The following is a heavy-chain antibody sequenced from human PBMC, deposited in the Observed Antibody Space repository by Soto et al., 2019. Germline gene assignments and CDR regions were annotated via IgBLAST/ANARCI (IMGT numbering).Heavy chain of an antibody. Sequence: QITLKESGPTLVQPTQTLTLTCTFSGFSLSTNGVAVGWIRQTPGKALEWLALIYWDDDRRYSPSLKSRLTITNDTCNNQVVRTMTSMDPVDTATDYCAHSVVTVPPVYWGQGTLGTVSS. V-gene: IGHV2-5*02. CDR3: AHSVVTVPPVY. CDR1: GFSLSTNGVA. J-gene: IGHJ4*02. CDR2: IYWDDDR. D-gene: IGHD2-21*02.